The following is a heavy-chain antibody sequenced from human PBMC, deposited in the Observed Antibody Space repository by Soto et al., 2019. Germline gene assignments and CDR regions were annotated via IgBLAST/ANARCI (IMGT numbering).Heavy chain of an antibody. Sequence: ASVKVSCKASGYTFSTYAVHWVRQAPGQRLEWMGWINAGNGDTKYPQKFQDRVTITRDTSATTAYMELSSLRSEDTAVYYCARNDRSSWSFDYWGRGTLVTVSS. CDR3: ARNDRSSWSFDY. J-gene: IGHJ4*02. D-gene: IGHD6-13*01. CDR2: INAGNGDT. V-gene: IGHV1-3*01. CDR1: GYTFSTYA.